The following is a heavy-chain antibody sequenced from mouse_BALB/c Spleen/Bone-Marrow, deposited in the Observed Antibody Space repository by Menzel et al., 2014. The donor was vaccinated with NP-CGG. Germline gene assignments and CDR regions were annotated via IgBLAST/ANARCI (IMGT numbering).Heavy chain of an antibody. Sequence: EVKLMESGGGLVQPGGSLRLSCETSGFTFTDYYMNWVRQPPGKALEWLGFIRNKANGYTTEYSASVKGRFTISRDNSQSILYLQMNTLRAEDSASYYSARDIGRLLYDYWGQGPTLTVSS. CDR2: IRNKANGYTT. V-gene: IGHV7-3*02. CDR3: ARDIGRLLYDY. D-gene: IGHD1-2*01. J-gene: IGHJ2*01. CDR1: GFTFTDYY.